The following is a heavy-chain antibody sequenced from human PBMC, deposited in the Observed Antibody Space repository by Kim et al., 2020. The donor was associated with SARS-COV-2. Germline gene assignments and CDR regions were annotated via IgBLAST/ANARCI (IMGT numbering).Heavy chain of an antibody. CDR2: IIPIFGTA. J-gene: IGHJ4*02. Sequence: SVKVSCKASGGTFSSYAISWVRQAPGQGLEWMGGIIPIFGTAIYAQKFQGRVTITADESTSTAYMELSSLRSEDTAVYYCARDVRWLVRNYYDSSAYQHSFDYWGQGTLVTVSS. D-gene: IGHD3-22*01. CDR1: GGTFSSYA. CDR3: ARDVRWLVRNYYDSSAYQHSFDY. V-gene: IGHV1-69*13.